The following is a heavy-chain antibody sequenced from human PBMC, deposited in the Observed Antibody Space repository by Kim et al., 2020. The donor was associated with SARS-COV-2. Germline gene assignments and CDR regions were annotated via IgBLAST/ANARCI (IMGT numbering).Heavy chain of an antibody. Sequence: SETLSLTCTVSGGSISSSSYYWGWIRQPPGKGLEWIGTVYYSGATYYNPSLKSRVTISVDTSKNQFSLNLSSVTAADTAVYYCARRRYSGYSFDYWGQGTLVTVSS. CDR3: ARRRYSGYSFDY. V-gene: IGHV4-39*01. CDR1: GGSISSSSYY. J-gene: IGHJ4*02. CDR2: VYYSGAT. D-gene: IGHD5-12*01.